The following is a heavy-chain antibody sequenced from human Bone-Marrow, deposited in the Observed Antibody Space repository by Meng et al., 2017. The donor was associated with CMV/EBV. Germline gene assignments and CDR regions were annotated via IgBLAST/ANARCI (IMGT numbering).Heavy chain of an antibody. J-gene: IGHJ6*02. CDR3: AREDIVVVPAAEPYYYYYGMDF. CDR1: GGTFSSYA. Sequence: SVKVSCKASGGTFSSYAISWVRQAPGQGLEWMGGIIPIFGTANYAQKFQGRVTITTDESTSTAYMELSSLRSEDTAVYYCAREDIVVVPAAEPYYYYYGMDFWGQGTTVTVSS. V-gene: IGHV1-69*05. D-gene: IGHD2-2*01. CDR2: IIPIFGTA.